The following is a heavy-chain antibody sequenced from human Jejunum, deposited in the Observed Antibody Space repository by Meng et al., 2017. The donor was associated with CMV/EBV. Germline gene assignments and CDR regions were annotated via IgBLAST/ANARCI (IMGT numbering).Heavy chain of an antibody. Sequence: LTASGPVVVKPSGALSLTCDFSVGSTRNDRWWSVVRQAPGKGLEWMWEIYHSGRTNYNPSVKSRVSMSVDKSQNHFSLRLCSVTAADTAVYYCTTLYCDSISWGQGTLVTVSS. D-gene: IGHD4-17*01. V-gene: IGHV4-4*02. J-gene: IGHJ4*02. CDR2: IYHSGRT. CDR1: VGSTRNDRW. CDR3: TTLYCDSIS.